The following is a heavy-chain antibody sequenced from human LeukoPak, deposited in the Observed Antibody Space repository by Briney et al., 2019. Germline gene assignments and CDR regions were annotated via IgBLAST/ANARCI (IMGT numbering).Heavy chain of an antibody. D-gene: IGHD3-22*01. V-gene: IGHV4-30-4*01. Sequence: SQTLSLTCTVSGGSISSGDYYWSWIRQPPGKGLEWIGYIYYSGNTYYDPSLESRVTISVDTSKNQFSLQLSSVTGADTAVYYCARTYYDASGYSDAFDIWGQGTMVTVSS. CDR2: IYYSGNT. CDR1: GGSISSGDYY. CDR3: ARTYYDASGYSDAFDI. J-gene: IGHJ3*02.